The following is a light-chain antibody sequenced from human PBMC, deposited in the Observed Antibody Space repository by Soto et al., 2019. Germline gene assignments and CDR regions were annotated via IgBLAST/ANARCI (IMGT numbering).Light chain of an antibody. CDR3: QQYYTTPWT. V-gene: IGKV4-1*01. CDR1: QSVLYSSDNNNY. CDR2: WAS. J-gene: IGKJ1*01. Sequence: DIVMTQSPDSLDVSLGERATINCKSSQSVLYSSDNNNYLAWYQQKPGQPPKLLIYWASTRESGVPDRFSGSGSGTDFTLTISSLQAEDVAVYYCQQYYTTPWTFGQGTKVDI.